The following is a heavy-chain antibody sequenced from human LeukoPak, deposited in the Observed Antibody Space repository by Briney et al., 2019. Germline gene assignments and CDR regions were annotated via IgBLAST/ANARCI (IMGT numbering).Heavy chain of an antibody. CDR2: INHSGST. J-gene: IGHJ4*02. CDR3: ARTAPHFDY. V-gene: IGHV4-34*01. Sequence: PSETLSLTCAVYGESFSGYYWSWIRQPPGKGLEWIGEINHSGSTNYNPSLKSRVTISIDTSKNQFSLKLSSVTAADTAVYYCARTAPHFDYWGQGTLVTVSS. CDR1: GESFSGYY.